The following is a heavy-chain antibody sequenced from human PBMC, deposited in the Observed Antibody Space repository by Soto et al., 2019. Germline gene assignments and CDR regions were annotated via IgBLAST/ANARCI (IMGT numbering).Heavy chain of an antibody. CDR3: ARESRSWYGSIWDY. CDR2: IYFSGGT. D-gene: IGHD6-13*01. Sequence: SETLSLTCTVSGCSISSGGYYWSWIRQHPGKGLEWIGYIYFSGGTNYNPSLKSRVTISVDTSKNQFSLKLSSVTAADTAVYYCARESRSWYGSIWDYWGQGTLVTVSS. CDR1: GCSISSGGYY. J-gene: IGHJ4*02. V-gene: IGHV4-61*08.